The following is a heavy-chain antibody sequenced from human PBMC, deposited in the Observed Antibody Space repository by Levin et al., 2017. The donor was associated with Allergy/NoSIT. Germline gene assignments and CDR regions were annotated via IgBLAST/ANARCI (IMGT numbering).Heavy chain of an antibody. Sequence: GESLKISCKASGYTFTSYDINWVRQATGQGLEWMGWMNPNSGNTGYAQKFQGRVTMTRNTSISTAYMELSSLRSEDTAVYYCASVGVAMVNYYYYGMDGWGQGTTVTVSS. J-gene: IGHJ6*02. CDR3: ASVGVAMVNYYYYGMDG. V-gene: IGHV1-8*01. CDR2: MNPNSGNT. D-gene: IGHD5-18*01. CDR1: GYTFTSYD.